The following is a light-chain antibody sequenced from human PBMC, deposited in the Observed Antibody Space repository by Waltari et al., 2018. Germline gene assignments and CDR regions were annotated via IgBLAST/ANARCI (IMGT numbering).Light chain of an antibody. CDR1: QTISSH. CDR3: QQRSSWPLT. Sequence: EVVLTQSPATLSLSPGERATLSCRASQTISSHLAWYQQKPGQAPRLLVYDTFNRATGIPDRFSDSGSGADFTLTISSLEPEDSAVYFCQQRSSWPLTFGGGTHVGIK. J-gene: IGKJ4*01. V-gene: IGKV3-11*01. CDR2: DTF.